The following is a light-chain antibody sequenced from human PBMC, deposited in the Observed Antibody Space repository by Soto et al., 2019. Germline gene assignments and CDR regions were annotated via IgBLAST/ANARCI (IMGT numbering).Light chain of an antibody. CDR1: ETVRTK. J-gene: IGKJ2*01. V-gene: IGKV3-15*01. CDR2: GAS. Sequence: IVMTQSPATLSVSPGDRVTLSCSASETVRTKLAWFHQKPGQTPRLLIFGASTRATGIPTRFTGSGSETEFTTTIGSLQSEDLAVYYCQQYYKWPPYTFGQGTKLEIK. CDR3: QQYYKWPPYT.